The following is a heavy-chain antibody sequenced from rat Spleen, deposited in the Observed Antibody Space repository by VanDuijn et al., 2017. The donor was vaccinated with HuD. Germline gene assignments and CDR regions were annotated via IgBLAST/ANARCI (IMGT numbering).Heavy chain of an antibody. CDR3: ARRGNSVFWNFDF. V-gene: IGHV5-7*01. D-gene: IGHD4-4*01. Sequence: EVQLVESGGGLVQPGRSLKLSCAASGFSFSDYNMAWVRQAPKKGLEWVATIFYDGSSTYYRDSVKGRFTISRDNAKSSLYLQMDSLRSEDTATYYCARRGNSVFWNFDFWGPGTMVSVSS. J-gene: IGHJ1*01. CDR2: IFYDGSST. CDR1: GFSFSDYN.